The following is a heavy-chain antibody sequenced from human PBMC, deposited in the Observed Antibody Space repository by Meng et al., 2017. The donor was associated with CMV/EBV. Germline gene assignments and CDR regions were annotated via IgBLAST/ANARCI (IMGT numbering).Heavy chain of an antibody. CDR3: AKLAGSSWYGSYFDY. V-gene: IGHV3-23*03. CDR2: IYRGGVST. J-gene: IGHJ4*02. CDR1: GFTFSNFD. Sequence: GESLKISCAAPGFTFSNFDMSRVRQAPGKGLEWVSFIYRGGVSTYYADSVRGRFTISRDNSKNALYLQMNSLRAEDTAVYYCAKLAGSSWYGSYFDYWGQGTLVTVSS. D-gene: IGHD6-13*01.